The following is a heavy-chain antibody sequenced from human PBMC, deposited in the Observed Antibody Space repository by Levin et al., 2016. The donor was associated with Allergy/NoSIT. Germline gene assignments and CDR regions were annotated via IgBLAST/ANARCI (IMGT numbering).Heavy chain of an antibody. CDR3: ARFERVITFGGGLDY. Sequence: SETLSLTCAVYGGSFSGYYWSWIRQPPGKGLEWIGEINHSGSTNYNPSLKSRVTISADTSKNQFSLKLSSVTAADTAVYYCARFERVITFGGGLDYWGQGTLVTVSS. J-gene: IGHJ4*02. V-gene: IGHV4-34*01. CDR1: GGSFSGYY. D-gene: IGHD3-16*01. CDR2: INHSGST.